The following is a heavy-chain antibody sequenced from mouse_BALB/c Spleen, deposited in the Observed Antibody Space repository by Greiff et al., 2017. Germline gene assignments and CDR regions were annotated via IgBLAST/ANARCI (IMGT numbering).Heavy chain of an antibody. Sequence: VQLQQSGPELVKPGASVKISCKTSGYTFTEYTMHWVKQSHGKSLEWIGGINPNNGGTNYNEKFKSKATLTVDKSSSTAYMQLSSLTSEDSAVYYCARGSFWRVVAPLDYWGQGTTLTVSS. J-gene: IGHJ2*01. CDR2: INPNNGGT. CDR1: GYTFTEYT. CDR3: ARGSFWRVVAPLDY. D-gene: IGHD1-1*01. V-gene: IGHV1-18*01.